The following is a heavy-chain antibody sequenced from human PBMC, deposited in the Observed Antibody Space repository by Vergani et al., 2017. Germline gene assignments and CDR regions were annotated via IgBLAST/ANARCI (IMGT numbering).Heavy chain of an antibody. CDR1: GGPITNYA. Sequence: QVRLEQSGAEQKKPGSSVKVSCKASGGPITNYAFSWVRQAPGQGLEWMGGIIPIFGTPTYAQKFRDRLTITADESTYTTYMELRSLKFDDTAVYYCAGDRGVTTVNWVVPWGQGTRVTVSS. J-gene: IGHJ5*02. D-gene: IGHD4-17*01. CDR2: IIPIFGTP. CDR3: AGDRGVTTVNWVVP. V-gene: IGHV1-69*01.